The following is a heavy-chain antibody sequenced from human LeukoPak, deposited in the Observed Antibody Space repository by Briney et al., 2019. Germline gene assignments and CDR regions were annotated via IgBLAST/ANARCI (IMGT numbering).Heavy chain of an antibody. CDR1: GFTFSSYW. D-gene: IGHD5-12*01. V-gene: IGHV3-7*01. J-gene: IGHJ6*02. CDR3: ARDGRGSRGYDQYGMDV. CDR2: IKQDGSEK. Sequence: GGSLRLSCAASGFTFSSYWMSWVRQAPGKGLEWVANIKQDGSEKYYVDSVKGRFTISRDNAKNSLYLQMNSLRAEDTAVHYCARDGRGSRGYDQYGMDVWGQGTTVTVSS.